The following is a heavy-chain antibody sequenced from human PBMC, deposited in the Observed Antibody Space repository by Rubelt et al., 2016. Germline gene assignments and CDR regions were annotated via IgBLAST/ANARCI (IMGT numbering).Heavy chain of an antibody. V-gene: IGHV4-59*08. CDR3: ARQSRRPAAMGVDY. J-gene: IGHJ4*02. D-gene: IGHD2-2*01. CDR2: MYYSGST. CDR1: GGSISSYY. Sequence: QVQLQESGPGLVKPSETLSLTCTISGGSISSYYWSWIRQPPGKGLEWIAYMYYSGSTSYNPSLKSRVTISVDTSKNQFSLKLSPVTAADSSVYDGARQSRRPAAMGVDYWGQGTLVTVSS.